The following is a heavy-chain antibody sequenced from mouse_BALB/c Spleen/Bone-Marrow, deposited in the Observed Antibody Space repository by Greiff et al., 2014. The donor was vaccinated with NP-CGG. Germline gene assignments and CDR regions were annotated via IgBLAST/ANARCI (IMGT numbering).Heavy chain of an antibody. V-gene: IGHV1-54*01. J-gene: IGHJ2*01. CDR3: ARFTRDY. Sequence: VQRVESGDELVRPGTSVKVSCKASGYAFTNYLIEWFKQRPGQGLEWIGRINPGVGGTTYNAKFKGKATLTADKSSTTAYMQLSSLTSDDSAVYFCARFTRDYWGQGTTLTASS. CDR1: GYAFTNYL. CDR2: INPGVGGT.